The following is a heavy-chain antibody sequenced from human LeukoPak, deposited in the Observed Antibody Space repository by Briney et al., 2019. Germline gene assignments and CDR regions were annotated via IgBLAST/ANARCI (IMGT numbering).Heavy chain of an antibody. J-gene: IGHJ5*02. V-gene: IGHV4-59*01. Sequence: PSETLSLTCTVSGGSISSYYWSWIQQPPGKGLEWIGYIYYSGSTNYNPSLKSRVTISVDTSKNQFSLRLSSVTAADTAVYYCAREEGLYCSGGSCYSYWFDPWGQGTLVTVSS. CDR3: AREEGLYCSGGSCYSYWFDP. CDR1: GGSISSYY. CDR2: IYYSGST. D-gene: IGHD2-15*01.